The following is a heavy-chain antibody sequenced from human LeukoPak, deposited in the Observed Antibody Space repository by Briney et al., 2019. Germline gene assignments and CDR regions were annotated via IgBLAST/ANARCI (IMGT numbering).Heavy chain of an antibody. CDR3: ARASSYCTNGVCYPDY. J-gene: IGHJ4*02. V-gene: IGHV5-10-1*01. CDR1: GYSFTSYW. CDR2: IDPSDSYT. Sequence: GESLKISCQGSGYSFTSYWISWVRQMPGKGLEWMGRIDPSDSYTNYSPSFQGHVTISADKSISTAYLQWSSVKASDTAMYYCARASSYCTNGVCYPDYWGQGTLVTVSS. D-gene: IGHD2-8*01.